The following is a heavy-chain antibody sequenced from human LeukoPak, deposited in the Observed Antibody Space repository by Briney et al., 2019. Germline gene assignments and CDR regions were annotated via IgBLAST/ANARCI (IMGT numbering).Heavy chain of an antibody. V-gene: IGHV1-2*02. J-gene: IGHJ4*02. D-gene: IGHD3-10*01. CDR3: ARDRDYGSGIFDY. Sequence: ASVKVSCKASGYTFTDYYMHWVRQAPGRGLEWMAWINLNSGDTYYAQNFQGRVTMTRDTSISTAYMELNRLRSDDTAVYYCARDRDYGSGIFDYWGQGTLVTVSS. CDR2: INLNSGDT. CDR1: GYTFTDYY.